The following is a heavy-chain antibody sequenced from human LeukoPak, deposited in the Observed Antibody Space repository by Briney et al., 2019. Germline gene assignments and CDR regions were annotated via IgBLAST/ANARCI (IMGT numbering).Heavy chain of an antibody. Sequence: ASVKVSCKAFGYTFTGYYMHWVRQAPGQGLEWMGWINPNSGGTNYAQKFQGRVTMTRDTSISTAYMELSRLRSDDTAVYYCARDLYSSGSFDYWGQGTLVTVSS. V-gene: IGHV1-2*02. CDR3: ARDLYSSGSFDY. CDR2: INPNSGGT. D-gene: IGHD6-19*01. CDR1: GYTFTGYY. J-gene: IGHJ4*02.